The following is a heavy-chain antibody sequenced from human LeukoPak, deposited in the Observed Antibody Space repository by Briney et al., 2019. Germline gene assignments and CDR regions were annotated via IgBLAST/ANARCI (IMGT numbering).Heavy chain of an antibody. Sequence: ASVKVSCKASGYTFTGYYMHWVRQAPRQGLEWMGWINPNSGGTNYAQKFQGRVTMTRDTSISTAYMELSRLRSDDTAVYYCARVLSITGTVNWFDPWGQGALVTVSS. J-gene: IGHJ5*02. CDR2: INPNSGGT. CDR1: GYTFTGYY. D-gene: IGHD1-20*01. CDR3: ARVLSITGTVNWFDP. V-gene: IGHV1-2*02.